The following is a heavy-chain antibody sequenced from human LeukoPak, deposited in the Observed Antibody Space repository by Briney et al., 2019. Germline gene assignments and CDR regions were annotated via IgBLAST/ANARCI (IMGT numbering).Heavy chain of an antibody. Sequence: GGSLRLSCAASGFTFNTYSLNWVRQAPGKRLEWVSSISSSSNYIYYGESVKGRFTVSRDNAKNSLYLQMNSLRAEDTAIYYCAIVLQGYYAMDAWGPGTTVTVSS. CDR2: ISSSSNYI. CDR3: AIVLQGYYAMDA. CDR1: GFTFNTYS. V-gene: IGHV3-21*06. J-gene: IGHJ6*02. D-gene: IGHD1-1*01.